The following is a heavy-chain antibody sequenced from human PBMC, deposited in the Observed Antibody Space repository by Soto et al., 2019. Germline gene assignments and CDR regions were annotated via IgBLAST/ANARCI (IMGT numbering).Heavy chain of an antibody. J-gene: IGHJ6*03. CDR1: GGSISSYY. CDR3: ARDSIYCSSTSCSYYYYYMDV. Sequence: SETLSLTCTVSGGSISSYYWSWIRQPPGKGLEWIGYIYYSGSTNYNPSLKSRVTISVDTSKNQFSLKLSSVTAADTAVYYCARDSIYCSSTSCSYYYYYMDVWGKGTTVTVSS. CDR2: IYYSGST. V-gene: IGHV4-59*01. D-gene: IGHD2-2*01.